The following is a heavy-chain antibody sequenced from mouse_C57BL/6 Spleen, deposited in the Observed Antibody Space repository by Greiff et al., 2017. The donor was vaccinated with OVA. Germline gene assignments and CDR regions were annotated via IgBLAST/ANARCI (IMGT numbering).Heavy chain of an antibody. J-gene: IGHJ4*01. CDR3: ARDRGGYYAMDY. Sequence: EVQVVESEGGLVQPGSSMKLSCTASGFTFSDYYMAWVRQVPEKGLEWVANINYDGSSTYYLDSLKSRFIISRDNAKNILYLQMSSLKSEDTATYYCARDRGGYYAMDYWGQGTSVTVSS. CDR1: GFTFSDYY. CDR2: INYDGSST. V-gene: IGHV5-16*01. D-gene: IGHD1-1*02.